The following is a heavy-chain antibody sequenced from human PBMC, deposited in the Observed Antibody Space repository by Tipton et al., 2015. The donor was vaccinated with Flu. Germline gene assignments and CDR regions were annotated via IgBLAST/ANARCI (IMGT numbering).Heavy chain of an antibody. V-gene: IGHV4-4*07. CDR1: GGSMNSYY. Sequence: TLSLTCSASGGSMNSYYWSWIRQPAGKGLECIGRIYSSGTTYHTPSLKSRVTMSIDTSKNQFSLKMTSVTAADTAVYYCARGSGSGPYVIFDSWGQGTLVTVSS. CDR3: ARGSGSGPYVIFDS. J-gene: IGHJ4*02. CDR2: IYSSGTT. D-gene: IGHD3-10*01.